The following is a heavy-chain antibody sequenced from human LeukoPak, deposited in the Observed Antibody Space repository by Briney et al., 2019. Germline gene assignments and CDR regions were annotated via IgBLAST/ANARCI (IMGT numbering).Heavy chain of an antibody. V-gene: IGHV4-61*02. CDR1: GGSINSGNYF. Sequence: PSETLSLTCTVSGGSINSGNYFWSWIRQPAGKGLEWIGRFYTSGSTNYNPSLKSRVTISVDTSNNQFSLKLSSVTAADTAVYYCATQDSSSWYFDYWGQGTLVTVSS. J-gene: IGHJ4*02. D-gene: IGHD6-13*01. CDR3: ATQDSSSWYFDY. CDR2: FYTSGST.